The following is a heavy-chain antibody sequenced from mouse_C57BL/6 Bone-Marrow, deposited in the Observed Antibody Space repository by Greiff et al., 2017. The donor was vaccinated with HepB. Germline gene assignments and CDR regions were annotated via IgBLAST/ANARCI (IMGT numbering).Heavy chain of an antibody. V-gene: IGHV1-22*01. CDR2: INPNNGGT. CDR3: ARATVVAPYYFDY. J-gene: IGHJ2*01. CDR1: GYTFTDYN. Sequence: VQLKQSGPELVKPGASVKMSCKASGYTFTDYNMHWVKQSHGKSLEWIGYINPNNGGTSYNQKFKGKATLTVNKSSSTAYMELRSLTSEDSAVYYCARATVVAPYYFDYWGQGTTLTVSS. D-gene: IGHD1-1*01.